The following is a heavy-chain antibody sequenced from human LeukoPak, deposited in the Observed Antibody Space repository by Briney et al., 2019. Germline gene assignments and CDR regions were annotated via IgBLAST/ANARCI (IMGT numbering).Heavy chain of an antibody. D-gene: IGHD5-18*01. CDR3: ARQGSLRGYSSGYAY. CDR1: GGSISSSSYY. Sequence: PSETLSLTCTVSGGSISSSSYYWGWIRQPPGKGPEWIGTMYYSGSSYYNPSLKSRGTISVDTSRNQFSLKLTSVTAADTAVYYCARQGSLRGYSSGYAYWGQGTLVTVSS. CDR2: MYYSGSS. V-gene: IGHV4-39*01. J-gene: IGHJ4*02.